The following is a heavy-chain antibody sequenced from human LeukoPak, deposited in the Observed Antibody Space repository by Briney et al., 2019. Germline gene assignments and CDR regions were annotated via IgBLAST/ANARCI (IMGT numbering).Heavy chain of an antibody. J-gene: IGHJ4*02. D-gene: IGHD6-19*01. V-gene: IGHV3-53*01. CDR2: MYSGGST. CDR1: GFTFGKYW. Sequence: GGSLRLSCVASGFTFGKYWMSWVRQAPGKGLEWVSVMYSGGSTYYADSVKGRFTISRDNSKNTVYLQMNSLRAEDTAVYYCARLDVVAGRAYWGLGTLVTVSS. CDR3: ARLDVVAGRAY.